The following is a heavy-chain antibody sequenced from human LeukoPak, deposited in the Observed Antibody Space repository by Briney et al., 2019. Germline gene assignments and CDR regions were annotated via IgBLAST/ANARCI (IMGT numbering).Heavy chain of an antibody. V-gene: IGHV3-7*01. CDR1: GFTLRTYW. Sequence: PGGSLRLSCAASGFTLRTYWMSWVRQAPGKGLEWVASIKQDGSEKYYVDSVKGRFTISRDNAKNSLYLQMNSLRAEDTAVYYCAARWGYNAFDIWGHGTMVTVSS. CDR3: AARWGYNAFDI. J-gene: IGHJ3*02. CDR2: IKQDGSEK. D-gene: IGHD5-18*01.